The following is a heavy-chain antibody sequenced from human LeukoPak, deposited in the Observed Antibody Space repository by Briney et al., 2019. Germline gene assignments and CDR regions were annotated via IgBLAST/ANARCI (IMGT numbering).Heavy chain of an antibody. CDR1: GYTFTSYG. V-gene: IGHV1-18*01. Sequence: ASVKVSCKASGYTFTSYGISWVRQAPGQGLEWMGWISAYNGNTNYAQKLQGRVTMTTDTSTSTAYMELRSLRSDDTAVYYCARSGESPIAAAGTDYWGQGTLVTVSS. CDR3: ARSGESPIAAAGTDY. CDR2: ISAYNGNT. D-gene: IGHD6-13*01. J-gene: IGHJ4*02.